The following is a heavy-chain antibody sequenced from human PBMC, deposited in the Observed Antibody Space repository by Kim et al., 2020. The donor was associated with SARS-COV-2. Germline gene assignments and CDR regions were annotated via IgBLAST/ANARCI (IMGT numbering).Heavy chain of an antibody. CDR1: GFTFNNYA. Sequence: GGSLRLSCAASGFTFNNYALSWVRQAPGKGLEWLSAISTRGGHTFYADSVRGRFTISRDNSKNMMYLQMNSLRADDTAVYYCARDGSSGTSWDSWGQGTQVTVSS. CDR3: ARDGSSGTSWDS. V-gene: IGHV3-23*01. D-gene: IGHD6-19*01. J-gene: IGHJ4*02. CDR2: ISTRGGHT.